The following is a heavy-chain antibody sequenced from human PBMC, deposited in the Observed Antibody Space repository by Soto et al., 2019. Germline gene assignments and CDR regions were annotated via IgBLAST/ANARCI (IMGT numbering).Heavy chain of an antibody. D-gene: IGHD3-3*01. CDR3: ARVFYDVWSGPRNKFDY. CDR1: GGSFSGYY. Sequence: SETLSLTCAVYGGSFSGYYWSWIRQPPGKGLEWIGEINHSGSTNYNPSLKSRVTISVDTSKNQFSLKLSSVTAADTAVYYCARVFYDVWSGPRNKFDYWGQGPLVTVS. CDR2: INHSGST. V-gene: IGHV4-34*01. J-gene: IGHJ4*02.